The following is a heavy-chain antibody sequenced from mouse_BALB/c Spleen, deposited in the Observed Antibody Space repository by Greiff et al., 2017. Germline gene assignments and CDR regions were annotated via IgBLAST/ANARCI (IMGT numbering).Heavy chain of an antibody. CDR3: ARAGGYDTNVGGFDY. V-gene: IGHV1-67*01. D-gene: IGHD2-3*01. J-gene: IGHJ2*01. CDR2: ISTYYGNT. CDR1: GYTFTDYA. Sequence: QVQLKQSGPELVRPGVSVKISCKGSGYTFTDYAMHWVKQSHAKSLEWIGVISTYYGNTNYNQKFKGKATMTVDKSSSTAYMELARLTSEDSAIYYCARAGGYDTNVGGFDYWGQGTTLTVSS.